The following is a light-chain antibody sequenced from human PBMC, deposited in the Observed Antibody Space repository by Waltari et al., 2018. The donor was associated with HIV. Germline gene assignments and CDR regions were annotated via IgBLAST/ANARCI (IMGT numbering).Light chain of an antibody. V-gene: IGLV2-8*01. Sequence: QSALTPPPSASGSPGQSVTISCTGTSSDVGGYNYVSWYQQHPGKAPKLMIYEVSKRPSGVPDRFSGSKSGNTASLTVSGLQAEDEADYYCSSYAGSNILVFGGGTKLTVL. CDR3: SSYAGSNILV. CDR2: EVS. CDR1: SSDVGGYNY. J-gene: IGLJ2*01.